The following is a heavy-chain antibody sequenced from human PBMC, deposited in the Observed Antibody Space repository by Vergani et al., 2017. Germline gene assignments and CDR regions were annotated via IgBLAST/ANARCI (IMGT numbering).Heavy chain of an antibody. Sequence: QVQLVESGGGVVQPGRSLRLSCAASGFTFNQYGMLWVRQAPGKGLEWVAVTWYDGNNKQYADSVKGRFTISRDNSKSTMYLQMNSLRDEDTAVYYCARKSPLSITMIVVDDAFDIWGQGTMVTVSS. J-gene: IGHJ3*02. CDR3: ARKSPLSITMIVVDDAFDI. D-gene: IGHD3-22*01. V-gene: IGHV3-33*01. CDR2: TWYDGNNK. CDR1: GFTFNQYG.